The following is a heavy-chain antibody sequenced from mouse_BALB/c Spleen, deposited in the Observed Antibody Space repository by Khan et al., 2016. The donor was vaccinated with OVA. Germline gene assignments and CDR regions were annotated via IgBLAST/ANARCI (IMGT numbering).Heavy chain of an antibody. D-gene: IGHD2-1*01. CDR1: GFSLTNYG. CDR2: IWAGGRT. Sequence: VQLKQSGPAMVAPSQSLSITCTVSGFSLTNYGVHWVRQPPGKGLEWLGLIWAGGRTNYNSALMSRLSISKDNSKSQVVLKMNSLQADDTAIYYCARFFGNYGWYFDVWGAGTTVTVSS. CDR3: ARFFGNYGWYFDV. J-gene: IGHJ1*01. V-gene: IGHV2-9*02.